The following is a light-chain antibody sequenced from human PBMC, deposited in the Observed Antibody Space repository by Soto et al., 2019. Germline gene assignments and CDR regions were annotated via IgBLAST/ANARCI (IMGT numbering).Light chain of an antibody. CDR1: QGISNS. Sequence: DIQMTQSPSSLSASVGDRVTITCRASQGISNSLAWYQQKPGRVPTLLIYAASTLQSGVPSRFSGSGSGTDFTLTISGLQPEDVATYYCQKYNSDPWTFGQGTRVEIE. CDR3: QKYNSDPWT. CDR2: AAS. V-gene: IGKV1-27*01. J-gene: IGKJ1*01.